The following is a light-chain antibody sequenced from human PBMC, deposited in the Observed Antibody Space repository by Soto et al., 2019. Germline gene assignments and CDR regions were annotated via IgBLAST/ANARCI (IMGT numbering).Light chain of an antibody. V-gene: IGLV2-11*01. CDR2: DVS. CDR3: CSYAGSSLYV. J-gene: IGLJ1*01. CDR1: XXDVGGYNY. Sequence: QSALTQPRSVSGSPGQSVTISCTGXXXDVGGYNYVSWYQQHPGKAPKLMIYDVSKRPSGVPDRFSGSKSGNTASLTISGLQAEDEADYYCCSYAGSSLYVFGTGTKLTVL.